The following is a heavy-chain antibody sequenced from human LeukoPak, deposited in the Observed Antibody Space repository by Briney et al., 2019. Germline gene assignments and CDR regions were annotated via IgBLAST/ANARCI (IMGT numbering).Heavy chain of an antibody. CDR1: GGSISSYY. CDR3: ARVWSGGSFDY. CDR2: IYTSGST. J-gene: IGHJ4*02. V-gene: IGHV4-4*07. D-gene: IGHD3-10*01. Sequence: SETLSLTCTVSGGSISSYYWSWIRQPAGKGLEWLGRIYTSGSTNYNPSLKGRVTTSVDTSKNQFSLKLSSVTAADTAVYYCARVWSGGSFDYWGQGTLVTVSS.